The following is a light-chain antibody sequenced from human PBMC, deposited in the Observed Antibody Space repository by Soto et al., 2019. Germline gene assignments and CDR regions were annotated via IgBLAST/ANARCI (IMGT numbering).Light chain of an antibody. J-gene: IGKJ5*01. CDR2: DAS. Sequence: EIMLTQSPATLSLTPGERATLSCRASQSVSRYLAWYQQKPGQAPRLLIYDASNRATGIPARFSGSGSGTDFTLTISSLEPEDFAVYYCQQRSNWPPITFGQGTLLEIK. CDR3: QQRSNWPPIT. V-gene: IGKV3-11*01. CDR1: QSVSRY.